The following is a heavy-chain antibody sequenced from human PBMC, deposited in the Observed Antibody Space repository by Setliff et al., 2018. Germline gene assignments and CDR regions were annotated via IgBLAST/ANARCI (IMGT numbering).Heavy chain of an antibody. CDR3: ARDVFDFRTGQAGP. J-gene: IGHJ5*02. CDR1: GFTFSTYA. V-gene: IGHV3-23*01. D-gene: IGHD3-3*01. Sequence: GGSLRLSCAASGFTFSTYAMSWVRQAPGKGLEWVSVTTTIRGSAGSTYYADSVKGRFTISRDNSKNTLYLQMNSLTADDTAVYYCARDVFDFRTGQAGPWGQGTLVTVSS. CDR2: IRGSAGST.